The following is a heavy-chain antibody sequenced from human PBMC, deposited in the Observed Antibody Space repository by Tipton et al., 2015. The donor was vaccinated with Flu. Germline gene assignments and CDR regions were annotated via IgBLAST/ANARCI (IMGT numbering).Heavy chain of an antibody. J-gene: IGHJ4*02. V-gene: IGHV4-4*07. Sequence: LRLSCTVSGGAITGHSWNWIRQPAGKSLEWIGHVSTTKRTDYNPSLKSRVTMSVDMSTNQFSLTLISVSAADTAVYYCVRVDYDNSWTLFDFWGRGILVTVSS. CDR3: VRVDYDNSWTLFDF. CDR2: VSTTKRT. D-gene: IGHD3-22*01. CDR1: GGAITGHS.